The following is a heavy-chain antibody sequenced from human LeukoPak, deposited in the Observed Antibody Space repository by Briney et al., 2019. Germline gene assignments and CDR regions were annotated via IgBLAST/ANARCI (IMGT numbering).Heavy chain of an antibody. CDR3: AKALGSPYDSSGYYLGY. V-gene: IGHV3-23*01. D-gene: IGHD3-22*01. CDR2: ISGSGDNT. CDR1: GFTFSSYA. J-gene: IGHJ4*02. Sequence: PGGSLRLSCAASGFTFSSYAMSWVRQAPGKGLEWVSGISGSGDNTYYADSVKGRFTISRDNSKNTLYLQMNSLRAEDTAVYYCAKALGSPYDSSGYYLGYWGQGTLVTVSS.